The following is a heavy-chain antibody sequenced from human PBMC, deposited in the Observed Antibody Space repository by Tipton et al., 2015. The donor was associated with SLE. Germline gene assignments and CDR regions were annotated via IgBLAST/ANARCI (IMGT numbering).Heavy chain of an antibody. V-gene: IGHV1-18*01. CDR3: ASGLVPAARGGAGDGMDV. CDR2: ISAYNGNT. J-gene: IGHJ6*02. D-gene: IGHD2-2*01. Sequence: QSGAEVKKPGASVKVSCKASGYTFTSYGISWVRQAPGQGLEWMGWISAYNGNTNYAQKLQGRVTMTRDTSTSTAYMELRSLRSDDTAVYCCASGLVPAARGGAGDGMDVWGQGTTVTVSS. CDR1: GYTFTSYG.